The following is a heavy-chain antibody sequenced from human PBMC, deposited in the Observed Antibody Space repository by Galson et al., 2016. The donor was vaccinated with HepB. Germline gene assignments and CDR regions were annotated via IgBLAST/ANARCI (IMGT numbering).Heavy chain of an antibody. CDR1: GFTFSSYA. V-gene: IGHV3-23*01. D-gene: IGHD2-2*02. J-gene: IGHJ4*02. CDR3: ARGRTTSCNTAFSY. Sequence: SLRLSCAASGFTFSSYAMSWVRQAPGKGLEWVSGISGSGASTYYADSVKGRFTISRDNSNNTLYLQVNSLSVEDTAIYYCARGRTTSCNTAFSYWGRGTLVTVS. CDR2: ISGSGAST.